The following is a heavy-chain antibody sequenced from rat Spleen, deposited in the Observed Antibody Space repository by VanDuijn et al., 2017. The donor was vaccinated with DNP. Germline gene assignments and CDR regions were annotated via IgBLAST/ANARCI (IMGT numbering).Heavy chain of an antibody. V-gene: IGHV5-31*01. CDR3: TRHEDYSSYVYGFAY. CDR2: ITSSGYDT. D-gene: IGHD1-2*01. CDR1: GFIFNDYW. Sequence: EVLFVASGGDQVQPGRSLKLSCVASGFIFNDYWMTWIRQVPGKGLEYIASITSSGYDTYYPDSMKGRFTISRDNVENTLYLQMNSLRSEDTATYYCTRHEDYSSYVYGFAYWGQGTLVTVSS. J-gene: IGHJ3*01.